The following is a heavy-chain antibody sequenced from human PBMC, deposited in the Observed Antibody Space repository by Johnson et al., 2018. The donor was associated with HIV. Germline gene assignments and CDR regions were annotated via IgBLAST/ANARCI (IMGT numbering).Heavy chain of an antibody. CDR3: ARSPGIVGAKGDAFDI. CDR2: INWNGGST. CDR1: GFTFSSYG. V-gene: IGHV3-NL1*01. Sequence: VQLVESVGGVVQPGGSLRLSCAASGFTFSSYGMHWVRQAPGKGLEWVSGINWNGGSTGYADSVKGRFTISRDNSKNSLYLQMNSLRAEDTAVYYCARSPGIVGAKGDAFDIWGQGTMVTVSS. D-gene: IGHD1-26*01. J-gene: IGHJ3*02.